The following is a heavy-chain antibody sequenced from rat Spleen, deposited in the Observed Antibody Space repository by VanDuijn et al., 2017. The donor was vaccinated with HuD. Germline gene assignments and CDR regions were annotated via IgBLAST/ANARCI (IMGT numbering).Heavy chain of an antibody. CDR3: ASSYSSYVFDY. CDR1: GFTFSRYW. V-gene: IGHV5-58*01. J-gene: IGHJ2*01. Sequence: EVQLVETGGGLVQPGRSLKLSCVASGFTFSRYWMYWVRQAPGKGLEWISSIDTDGGRTYYSDSVKDRFTISRDNAENTVYLQMNSLRSEDTATYYCASSYSSYVFDYWGQGVMVTVSS. CDR2: IDTDGGRT. D-gene: IGHD1-2*01.